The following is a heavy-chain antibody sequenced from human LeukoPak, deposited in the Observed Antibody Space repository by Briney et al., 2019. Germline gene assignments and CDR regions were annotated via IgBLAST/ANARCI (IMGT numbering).Heavy chain of an antibody. CDR2: IIPIFGTA. CDR3: MILVATWYYFDY. CDR1: GGTFSSYA. Sequence: ASVKVSCKASGGTFSSYAISWVRQAPGQGLEWMEGIIPIFGTANYAQKFQGRVTITADESTSTAYMELSSLRSEDTAVYYCMILVATWYYFDYWGQGTLVTVSS. D-gene: IGHD5-12*01. J-gene: IGHJ4*02. V-gene: IGHV1-69*13.